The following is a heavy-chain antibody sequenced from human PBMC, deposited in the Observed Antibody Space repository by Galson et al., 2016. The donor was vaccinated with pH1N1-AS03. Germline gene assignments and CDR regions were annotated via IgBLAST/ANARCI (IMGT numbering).Heavy chain of an antibody. CDR1: GDSFNTYW. V-gene: IGHV5-51*03. Sequence: QSGAEVKKPGESLKISCKGSGDSFNTYWIGWVRQMPGKGLEWMGIIYPGDSDTRYSPSFQGQVTISADKSISTAYLQWSSLKAADTAIYYCARLGGASGSGDGFGPWGQGTLVTVSS. D-gene: IGHD6-13*01. CDR2: IYPGDSDT. J-gene: IGHJ5*02. CDR3: ARLGGASGSGDGFGP.